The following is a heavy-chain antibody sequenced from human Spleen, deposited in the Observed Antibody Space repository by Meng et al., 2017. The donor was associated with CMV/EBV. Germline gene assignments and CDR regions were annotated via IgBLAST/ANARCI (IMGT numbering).Heavy chain of an antibody. J-gene: IGHJ4*02. Sequence: GESLKISCAASGFAFGSFGMSWVRQTPGKGLEWVAGVTNSANTYYADSVKGRFTISRDDAKNTLFLQMNSLTAEDAAVYYCARYANHNGIPFYYFDYWGQGAPVTVSS. V-gene: IGHV3-23*01. CDR3: ARYANHNGIPFYYFDY. D-gene: IGHD2-8*01. CDR1: GFAFGSFG. CDR2: VTNSANT.